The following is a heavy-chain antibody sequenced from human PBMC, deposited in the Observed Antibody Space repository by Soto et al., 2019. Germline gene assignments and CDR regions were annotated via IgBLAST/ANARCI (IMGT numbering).Heavy chain of an antibody. D-gene: IGHD3-22*01. CDR3: ARELVVGPAEYFQH. Sequence: EVQLVESGGGLVQPGGSLRLSCAASGFTFSSYWMSWVRQVPGKGLEWVDNINQEGSEKYYVDSVKGRFTISRDNAKNSLYLQMSSLGAEDTAVYYCARELVVGPAEYFQHWGQGTLVTVSS. J-gene: IGHJ1*01. CDR1: GFTFSSYW. CDR2: INQEGSEK. V-gene: IGHV3-7*01.